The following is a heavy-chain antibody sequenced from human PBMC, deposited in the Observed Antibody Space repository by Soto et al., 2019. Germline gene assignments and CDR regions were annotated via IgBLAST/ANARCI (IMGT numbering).Heavy chain of an antibody. J-gene: IGHJ4*02. D-gene: IGHD2-2*02. CDR2: ISAYNGNT. V-gene: IGHV1-18*01. CDR1: GYTFTSYG. Sequence: GASVKVSCKASGYTFTSYGISWVRQAPGQGLEWMGWISAYNGNTNYAQKLQGRVTMTTDTSTSTAYMELRSLRSDDTAVYYCARIRYCSSTSCYTGFDYWGQGTLVTAPQ. CDR3: ARIRYCSSTSCYTGFDY.